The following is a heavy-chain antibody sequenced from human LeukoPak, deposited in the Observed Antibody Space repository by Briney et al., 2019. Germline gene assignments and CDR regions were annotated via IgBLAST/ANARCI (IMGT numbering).Heavy chain of an antibody. Sequence: ASVKVSCKASGYTFTCYYMHWVRQAPGQGLEWMGWINPNSGGTNYAQKFQGRVTMTRDTSISTAYMELSRLRSDDTAVYYCARFRYNLYYMDVWGKGTTVTVSS. CDR3: ARFRYNLYYMDV. V-gene: IGHV1-2*02. CDR1: GYTFTCYY. D-gene: IGHD1-14*01. J-gene: IGHJ6*03. CDR2: INPNSGGT.